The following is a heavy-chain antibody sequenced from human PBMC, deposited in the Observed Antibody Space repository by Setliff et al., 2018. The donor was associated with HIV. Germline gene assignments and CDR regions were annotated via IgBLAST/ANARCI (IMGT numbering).Heavy chain of an antibody. Sequence: GASVKVSCKASGGTFSSYAISWVRQAPGQGLEWMGGIIPIFGTANYAQKFQGRVTITTDESTSTAYMELSSLRSEDTAVYYCASAYCGGDCYSVGDAFDIWGQGTMVTVS. CDR2: IIPIFGTA. D-gene: IGHD2-21*02. V-gene: IGHV1-69*05. CDR1: GGTFSSYA. J-gene: IGHJ3*02. CDR3: ASAYCGGDCYSVGDAFDI.